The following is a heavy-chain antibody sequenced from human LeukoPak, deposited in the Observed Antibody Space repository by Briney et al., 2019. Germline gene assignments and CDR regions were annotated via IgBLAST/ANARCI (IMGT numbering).Heavy chain of an antibody. Sequence: SVNVSCTGSGYTFTSSGISWDRQGPGQGLGWVGGIIPMFGTANYAQKFQGRVTITADESTSTAYMELSSLRSEDTAVYYCARMYYYDSSGYYGAEDPFDYWGQGTLVTVSS. CDR3: ARMYYYDSSGYYGAEDPFDY. J-gene: IGHJ4*02. CDR2: IIPMFGTA. CDR1: GYTFTSSG. D-gene: IGHD3-22*01. V-gene: IGHV1-69*13.